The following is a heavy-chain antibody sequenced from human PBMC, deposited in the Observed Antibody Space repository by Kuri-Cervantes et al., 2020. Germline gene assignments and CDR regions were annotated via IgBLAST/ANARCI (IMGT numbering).Heavy chain of an antibody. D-gene: IGHD2-2*01. Sequence: GRCLRPSRVAATFSSSQVWMRWVRQVTEKGLEWVGRIKRKTDGGITDYAAPVKGRFTISRDDSKNTRYQKMNSLKTEDTAVYYCTTDHMSIGDIVVVPAAEPYGMDVWGQGTTVTVSS. CDR1: TFSSSQVW. J-gene: IGHJ6*02. CDR2: IKRKTDGGIT. CDR3: TTDHMSIGDIVVVPAAEPYGMDV. V-gene: IGHV3-15*01.